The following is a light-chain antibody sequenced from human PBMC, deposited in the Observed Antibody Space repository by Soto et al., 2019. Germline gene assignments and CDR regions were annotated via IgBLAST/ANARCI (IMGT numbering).Light chain of an antibody. V-gene: IGLV4-60*03. CDR2: LEGSGSY. Sequence: QSVLTQSSSASASLGSSVKLTCTLSSGHSSYIIAWHQQQPGKAPRYLMKLEGSGSYNKGSGVPDRFSGSSSGAARYLTISNLQSEDEADYYCETWDSKVFGGGTKLTVL. CDR1: SGHSSYI. CDR3: ETWDSKV. J-gene: IGLJ3*02.